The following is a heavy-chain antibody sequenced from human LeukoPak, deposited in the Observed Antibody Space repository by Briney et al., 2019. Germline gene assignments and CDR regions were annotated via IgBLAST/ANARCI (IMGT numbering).Heavy chain of an antibody. V-gene: IGHV3-30*18. CDR3: VKEDTAMF. CDR2: ISYDGSNK. CDR1: GFTFSSYS. Sequence: PGGSLRLSCAASGFTFSSYSMNWVRQAPGKGLEWVAVISYDGSNKYYGDSVKGRFTISRDNSKNTLYLQMNSLRAEDTAVYYCVKEDTAMFWGQGTLVTVSS. J-gene: IGHJ4*02. D-gene: IGHD5-18*01.